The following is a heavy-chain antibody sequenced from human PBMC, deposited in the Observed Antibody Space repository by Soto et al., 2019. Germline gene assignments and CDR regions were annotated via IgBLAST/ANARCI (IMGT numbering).Heavy chain of an antibody. V-gene: IGHV1-8*01. D-gene: IGHD2-15*01. J-gene: IGHJ4*02. CDR1: GYTFTSYD. Sequence: ASVKVSCKASGYTFTSYDINWVRQATGQGLEWMGWMNPNSGNTGHAQKFQGRVTMTRNTSISTAYMELSSLRSEDTAVYYCASSSVEWWSQVNTDEGAQGFGVTVS. CDR2: MNPNSGNT. CDR3: ASSSVEWWSQVNTDE.